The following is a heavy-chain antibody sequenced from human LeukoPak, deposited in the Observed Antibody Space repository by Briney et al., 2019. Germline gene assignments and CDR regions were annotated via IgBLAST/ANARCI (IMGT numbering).Heavy chain of an antibody. J-gene: IGHJ4*02. V-gene: IGHV4-59*08. CDR1: GGSISSLY. CDR2: IYYTGSN. Sequence: PSETLSLTCSVSGGSISSLYWSWIRRPPGKGLEWIGYIYYTGSNNYNPSLKSRVTMFVDMSKNQFSLRLSSVTAADTAVYYCARHRAYSSSSPFDYWGQGTLVTVSS. CDR3: ARHRAYSSSSPFDY. D-gene: IGHD6-6*01.